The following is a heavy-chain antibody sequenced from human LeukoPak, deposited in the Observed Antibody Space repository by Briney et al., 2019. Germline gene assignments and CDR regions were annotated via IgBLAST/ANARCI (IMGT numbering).Heavy chain of an antibody. J-gene: IGHJ4*02. CDR2: INPNSGGT. CDR1: GYTFTGYY. Sequence: ASVKVSCKPSGYTFTGYYMHWVRQASGQRREWMGWINPNSGGTNYAQKFQGRVTMTRDTSISTAYMELSRLRSDDTAVYYCAREKGYYYDSSGDYAMDYWGQGTLVTVSS. CDR3: AREKGYYYDSSGDYAMDY. D-gene: IGHD3-22*01. V-gene: IGHV1-2*02.